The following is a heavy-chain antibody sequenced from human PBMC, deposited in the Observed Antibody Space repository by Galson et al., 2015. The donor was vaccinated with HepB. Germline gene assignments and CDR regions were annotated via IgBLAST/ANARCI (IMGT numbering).Heavy chain of an antibody. CDR2: LYYTGST. J-gene: IGHJ4*02. CDR1: GGSISNYY. D-gene: IGHD3-3*01. Sequence: SETLSLTCTVSGGSISNYYWSWIRQPPGKGLEWIGYLYYTGSTNYNPSLKSRVPISVNASKSQFSLKLSSVTAADTAVYYCARHGPAPTLRYDDFWSPPDPHFDHWGQGTLVTVSS. V-gene: IGHV4-59*08. CDR3: ARHGPAPTLRYDDFWSPPDPHFDH.